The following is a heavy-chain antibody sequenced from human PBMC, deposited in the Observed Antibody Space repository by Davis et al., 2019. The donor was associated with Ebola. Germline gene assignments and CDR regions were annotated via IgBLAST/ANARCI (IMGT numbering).Heavy chain of an antibody. V-gene: IGHV3-30*03. CDR1: GLTFSSYG. Sequence: GESLMISCAASGLTFSSYGMHWVRQAPGKGLEWVAVISYDGSNKYYADSVKGRFTISRDNSKNTLYLQMNSLRAEDTAVYYCARDAGYCSGGSCSWGQGTLVTVSS. D-gene: IGHD2-15*01. CDR2: ISYDGSNK. CDR3: ARDAGYCSGGSCS. J-gene: IGHJ4*02.